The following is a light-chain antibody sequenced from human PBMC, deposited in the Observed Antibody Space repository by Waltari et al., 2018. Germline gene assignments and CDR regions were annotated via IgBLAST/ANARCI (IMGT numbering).Light chain of an antibody. V-gene: IGLV2-23*02. Sequence: QSALTQPASVSGSTGQSITISCTGSSNYVGSYNLVSWYKQHPGEAPTLILYEVSKRPSGVSDRFSGSKSGNTASLTISGLRPEDEADYYCCSYGGASARLFGGGTKVTVL. CDR1: SNYVGSYNL. CDR3: CSYGGASARL. J-gene: IGLJ2*01. CDR2: EVS.